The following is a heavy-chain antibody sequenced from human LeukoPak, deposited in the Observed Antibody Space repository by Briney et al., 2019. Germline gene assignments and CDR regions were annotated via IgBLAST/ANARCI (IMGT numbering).Heavy chain of an antibody. CDR2: ITSNGGSA. V-gene: IGHV3-64D*06. CDR1: GFPFSNYA. J-gene: IGHJ3*02. CDR3: VTYGDYVGDSYDI. D-gene: IGHD4-17*01. Sequence: GGSLRPSCSASGFPFSNYAMHWVRLAPGKGLEYVSAITSNGGSAYYADHVKGRFTISRDNSNNMLYLQMSSLRIDDTATYYCVTYGDYVGDSYDIWGRGTMVTVSS.